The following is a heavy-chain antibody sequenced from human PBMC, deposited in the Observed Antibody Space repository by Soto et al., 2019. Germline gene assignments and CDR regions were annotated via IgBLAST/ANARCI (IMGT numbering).Heavy chain of an antibody. V-gene: IGHV3-30-3*01. CDR2: ISYDGSNK. CDR3: ARVFGYCSCGSCYSWNYYSYDMDV. CDR1: GFTFSSCA. J-gene: IGHJ6*02. D-gene: IGHD2-15*01. Sequence: QVQLVESGRGVVQSGRSLRLSCAASGFTFSSCAMHWVRQAPVKGLYLVAVISYDGSNKYYADSVKGRFTISRDNYKNTLYLHMNSLRAEDTAVYYCARVFGYCSCGSCYSWNYYSYDMDVCSQGTTVTVSS.